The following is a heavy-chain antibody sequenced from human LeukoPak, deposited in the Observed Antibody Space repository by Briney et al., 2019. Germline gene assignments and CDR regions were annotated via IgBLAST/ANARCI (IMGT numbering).Heavy chain of an antibody. Sequence: SETLSLTCAVYGGSFSGYYWSWIRQPPGKGLEWIGEINHSGSTNYNPSLKSRVTISVDTSKNQFSLKLSSVTAADTAVYYCARVPAAGTGPDYWGQGTLVTVSS. CDR1: GGSFSGYY. D-gene: IGHD6-13*01. CDR2: INHSGST. J-gene: IGHJ4*02. V-gene: IGHV4-34*01. CDR3: ARVPAAGTGPDY.